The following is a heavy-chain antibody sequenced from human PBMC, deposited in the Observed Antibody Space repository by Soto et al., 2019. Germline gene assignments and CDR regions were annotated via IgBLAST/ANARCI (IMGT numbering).Heavy chain of an antibody. CDR3: VRMTEWVNWYFEL. CDR2: IFSNDEK. CDR1: GFSLSNARMG. J-gene: IGHJ2*01. V-gene: IGHV2-26*01. Sequence: QVTLKESGPVLVKPTETLTLTCTVSGFSLSNARMGVSWIRQPPGKALEGLAHIFSNDEKSYSTSLRSRLTVSKDTSTSQVVLSMTTMDPVDTATDYSVRMTEWVNWYFELWGRGTLVTVSS. D-gene: IGHD2-8*01.